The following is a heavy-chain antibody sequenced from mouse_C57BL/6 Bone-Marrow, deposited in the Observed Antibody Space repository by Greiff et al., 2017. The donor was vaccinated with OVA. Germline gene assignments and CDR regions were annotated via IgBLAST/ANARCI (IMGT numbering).Heavy chain of an antibody. J-gene: IGHJ3*01. Sequence: GVDFSSYWMSWVRRALGKGLEWLGDINPDSSTITYAPSLKDKFIISRDNAKNTLYLQMSKVVSEDTALYYCARGEGILFAYWGQGTLVTVSA. V-gene: IGHV4-1*01. CDR3: ARGEGILFAY. CDR1: GVDFSSYW. CDR2: INPDSSTI.